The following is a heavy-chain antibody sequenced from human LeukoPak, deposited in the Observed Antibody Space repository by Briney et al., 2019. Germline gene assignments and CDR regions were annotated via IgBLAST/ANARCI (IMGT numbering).Heavy chain of an antibody. D-gene: IGHD2-15*01. J-gene: IGHJ3*02. Sequence: SETLSLTCAVYGGSFSGYYWSWIRQPPGKGLEWIGEINHSGSTNYNPSLKSRVTISVDTSKNQFSLKLSSVTAADTAVYYCARELGYCSGGSCYGAFDIWGQGTMVTVSS. CDR2: INHSGST. CDR3: ARELGYCSGGSCYGAFDI. V-gene: IGHV4-34*01. CDR1: GGSFSGYY.